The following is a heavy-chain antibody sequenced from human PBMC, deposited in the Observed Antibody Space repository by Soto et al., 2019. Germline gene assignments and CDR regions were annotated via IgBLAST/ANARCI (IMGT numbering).Heavy chain of an antibody. J-gene: IGHJ3*02. V-gene: IGHV1-8*01. CDR1: GYTFTSYD. D-gene: IGHD6-13*01. CDR2: MNPNSGNT. Sequence: ASVKVSCKASGYTFTSYDINWVRQATGQGPEWMGWMNPNSGNTGYAQKFQGRVTMTRNTSISTAYMELSSLRSEDTAVYYCAGGREQLAAFDIWGQGTMVTVSS. CDR3: AGGREQLAAFDI.